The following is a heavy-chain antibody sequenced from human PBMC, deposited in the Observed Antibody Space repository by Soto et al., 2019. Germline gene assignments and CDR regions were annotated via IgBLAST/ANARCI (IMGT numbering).Heavy chain of an antibody. D-gene: IGHD3-10*01. J-gene: IGHJ6*02. CDR2: IYYSGST. CDR3: ARDKGVPYYYGSGVFVGYYYYGMDV. V-gene: IGHV4-31*03. Sequence: PSETLSLTCTVSGGSISSGGYYWSWIRQHPGKGLEWIGYIYYSGSTYYNPSLKSRVTISVDTSKNQFSLKLGSVTAADTAVYYCARDKGVPYYYGSGVFVGYYYYGMDVWGQGTKVTVSS. CDR1: GGSISSGGYY.